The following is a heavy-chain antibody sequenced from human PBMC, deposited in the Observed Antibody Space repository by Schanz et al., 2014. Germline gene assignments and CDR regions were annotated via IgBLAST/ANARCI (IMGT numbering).Heavy chain of an antibody. CDR2: INPSGGST. CDR1: GGTFSSYT. CDR3: ARAPTAYCSDPSCLGTPVDY. V-gene: IGHV1-46*03. Sequence: QVQLVQSGAEVKKPGSSVKVSCKLSGGTFSSYTISWMRQAPGQGLEWMGMINPSGGSTTYAQKFQDRVTVTRDTSRSTVYMELSSLRSEDTAVYYCARAPTAYCSDPSCLGTPVDYWGEGTLVTVSS. D-gene: IGHD2-2*01. J-gene: IGHJ4*02.